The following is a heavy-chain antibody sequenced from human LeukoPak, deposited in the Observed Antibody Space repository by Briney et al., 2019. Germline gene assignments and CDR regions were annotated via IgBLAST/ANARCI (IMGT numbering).Heavy chain of an antibody. Sequence: GGSLRLSCAASGFTFSSYSMNWVRQAPGKGLEWVSSISSSSSYIYYADSVKGRFTISRDNAKNSLYLQMNSLRAEDTAVYYCALFYSSGWDDIWGQGTMVTVSS. D-gene: IGHD6-19*01. J-gene: IGHJ3*02. CDR3: ALFYSSGWDDI. CDR2: ISSSSSYI. V-gene: IGHV3-21*01. CDR1: GFTFSSYS.